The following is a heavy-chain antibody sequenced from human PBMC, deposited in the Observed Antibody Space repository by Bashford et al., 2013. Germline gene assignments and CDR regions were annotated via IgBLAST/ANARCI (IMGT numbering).Heavy chain of an antibody. J-gene: IGHJ4*02. CDR3: AKDSLYGDYVPTLASYFDS. Sequence: VRQAPGKGLEWVSSINNSGGRTYYADSVKGRFTVSRDNSKDTLYLQMNSLRPEDTAFYYCAKDSLYGDYVPTLASYFDSWGPGTLVTVSS. V-gene: IGHV3-23*01. D-gene: IGHD4-17*01. CDR2: INNSGGRT.